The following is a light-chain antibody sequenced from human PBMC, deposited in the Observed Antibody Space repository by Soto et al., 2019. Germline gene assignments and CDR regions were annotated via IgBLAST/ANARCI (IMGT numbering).Light chain of an antibody. V-gene: IGKV1-27*01. CDR1: QGISNY. CDR3: QEYKTAPFI. J-gene: IGKJ3*01. CDR2: AAS. Sequence: DIQMTQSPSSLSAFVGDRVTITCRASQGISNYLAWYQQKPGRVPTLLIYAASTLRSGVPSRFSGSGSGTDFTLTISSLQPEDVASYYCQEYKTAPFIFGPGTKVYIK.